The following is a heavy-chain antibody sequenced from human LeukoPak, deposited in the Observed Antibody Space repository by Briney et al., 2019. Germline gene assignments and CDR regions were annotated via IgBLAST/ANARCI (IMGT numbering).Heavy chain of an antibody. J-gene: IGHJ6*03. CDR2: IIPIFGTE. CDR1: GGTFSSYA. D-gene: IGHD1-26*01. Sequence: SVKVSCKASGGTFSSYAISWVRQAPGQGIEWRGGIIPIFGTEKYAKKFQGRVTMTADESKSRAYMEVSRVRSEDTAVYYCASLGATGYYYYYYYMDVWGKGTTVTVSS. V-gene: IGHV1-69*13. CDR3: ASLGATGYYYYYYYMDV.